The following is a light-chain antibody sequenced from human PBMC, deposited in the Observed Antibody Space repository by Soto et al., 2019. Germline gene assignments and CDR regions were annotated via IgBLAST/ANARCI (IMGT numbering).Light chain of an antibody. V-gene: IGLV2-23*01. Sequence: QSALTQPASVSGSPGQSITISCTGSSSDVGSQNLVSWYQQHPGKAPKLIIYEGSRRPSGVSNRFSGSQSGNTASLTVSGLQAEDEADYYCCSFAAGNTYVFGSGTKLTVL. CDR1: SSDVGSQNL. CDR3: CSFAAGNTYV. J-gene: IGLJ1*01. CDR2: EGS.